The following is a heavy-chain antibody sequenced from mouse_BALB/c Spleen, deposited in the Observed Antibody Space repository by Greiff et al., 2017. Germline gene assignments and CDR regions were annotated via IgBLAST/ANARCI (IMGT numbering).Heavy chain of an antibody. CDR2: IYPGDGDT. CDR1: GYAFSSSW. Sequence: QVQLQQSGPELVKPGASVKISCKASGYAFSSSWMNWVKQRPGQGLEWIGRIYPGDGDTNYNGKFKGKATLTADKSSSTAYMQLSSLTSVDSAVYFCARSDYAPFAYWGQGTLVTVSA. V-gene: IGHV1-82*01. CDR3: ARSDYAPFAY. J-gene: IGHJ3*01. D-gene: IGHD2-4*01.